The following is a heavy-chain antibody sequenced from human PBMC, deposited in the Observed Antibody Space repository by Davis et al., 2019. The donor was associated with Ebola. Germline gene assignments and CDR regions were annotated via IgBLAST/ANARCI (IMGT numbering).Heavy chain of an antibody. D-gene: IGHD5-12*01. CDR3: ARLSYSGYDYDY. CDR2: VYSSGST. V-gene: IGHV4-59*08. CDR1: GGSISSYY. J-gene: IGHJ4*02. Sequence: SETLSLTCTVSGGSISSYYWGWIRQPPGKGLEWIGYVYSSGSTTYTPSLKSRVTISVDTSKNQFSLKLSSVTAADTAVYYCARLSYSGYDYDYWGQGTLVTVSS.